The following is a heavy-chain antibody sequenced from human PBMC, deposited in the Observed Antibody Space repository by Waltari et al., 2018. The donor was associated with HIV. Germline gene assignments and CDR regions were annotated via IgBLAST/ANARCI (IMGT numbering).Heavy chain of an antibody. Sequence: QVQLVQSGPAVKKPGASVTISCKASGYNFTAHGTHWGGQAPGQRLEWRAWVNHANGNTKYERIMQARLTVTRDASTTTTDMVVSSLRSEETALDYCVRGPSCSGGTCYSFFDFWGQGTLVSVSS. J-gene: IGHJ4*02. CDR3: VRGPSCSGGTCYSFFDF. CDR2: VNHANGNT. V-gene: IGHV1-3*01. D-gene: IGHD2-15*01. CDR1: GYNFTAHG.